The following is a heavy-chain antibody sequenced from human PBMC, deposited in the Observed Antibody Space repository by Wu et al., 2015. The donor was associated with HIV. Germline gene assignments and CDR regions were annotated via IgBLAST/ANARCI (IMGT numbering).Heavy chain of an antibody. CDR2: INPQSDDT. D-gene: IGHD5-24*01. CDR3: LTAIDGIVY. Sequence: QVQLVQSGAELRKSGASAKVSCTATGYTFTAYYVHWVRQAPGQGLEWMGCINPQSDDTKYAQKFQGRVTMTRDTSTNTAYMELSGLTFDDTAMHYCLTAIDGIVYWGQGPLVTVSS. CDR1: GYTFTAYY. V-gene: IGHV1-2*02. J-gene: IGHJ4*02.